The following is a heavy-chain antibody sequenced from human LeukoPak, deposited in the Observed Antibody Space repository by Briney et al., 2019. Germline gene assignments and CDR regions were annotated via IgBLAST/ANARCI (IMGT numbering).Heavy chain of an antibody. Sequence: GSSVKVSCKASGDTFTSYGISWVRQAPGQGLEWMGWISAYNGNTNYAQKLQGRVTMTTDTSTSTAYMELRSLRSDDTAVYYCARDHAGQWLAYFYYWGQGTLVTVSS. CDR2: ISAYNGNT. D-gene: IGHD6-19*01. CDR3: ARDHAGQWLAYFYY. V-gene: IGHV1-18*01. CDR1: GDTFTSYG. J-gene: IGHJ4*02.